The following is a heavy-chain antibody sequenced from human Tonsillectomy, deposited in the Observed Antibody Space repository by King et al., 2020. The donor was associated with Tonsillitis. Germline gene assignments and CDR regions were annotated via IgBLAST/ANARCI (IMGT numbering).Heavy chain of an antibody. CDR1: GFTFSDYC. Sequence: VQLVESGGGLVQPGRSLRLSCEASGFTFSDYCMHWVRQAPAKGLEWVAIISFDGSDIYQADSVKGRITISRDNSENTVFLQMNSLRAEDAAVYYCAKDVRRFGSASFPGSWGQGTLVTVSS. CDR3: AKDVRRFGSASFPGS. J-gene: IGHJ5*02. CDR2: ISFDGSDI. D-gene: IGHD3-10*01. V-gene: IGHV3-30*18.